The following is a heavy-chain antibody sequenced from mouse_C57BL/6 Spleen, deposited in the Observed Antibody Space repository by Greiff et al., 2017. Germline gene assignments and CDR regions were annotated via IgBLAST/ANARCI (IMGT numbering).Heavy chain of an antibody. CDR3: ARDYGSKGNY. Sequence: VQRVESGPELVKPGASVKISCKASGYAFSSSWMNWVKQRPGKGLEWIGRIYPGDGDTNYNGKFKGKATLTADKSSSTAYMQLSSLTSEDSAVYFCARDYGSKGNYWGQGTTLTVSS. V-gene: IGHV1-82*01. D-gene: IGHD1-1*01. J-gene: IGHJ2*01. CDR2: IYPGDGDT. CDR1: GYAFSSSW.